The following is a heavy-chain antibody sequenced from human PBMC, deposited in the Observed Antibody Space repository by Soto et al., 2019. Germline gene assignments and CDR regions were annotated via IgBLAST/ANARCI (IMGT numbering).Heavy chain of an antibody. CDR2: ISENGDST. CDR1: GLTFSYYV. V-gene: IGHV3-64*02. J-gene: IGHJ4*02. CDR3: ARGKDYGGNSALDY. Sequence: GGSLRLSCAVSGLTFSYYVMHWVRQAPGQGLEYVSAISENGDSTYHVASVKGRFTTSRDNSKNTLYLQMGSLRPEDTAVYYCARGKDYGGNSALDYWGQGTLVTVSS. D-gene: IGHD4-17*01.